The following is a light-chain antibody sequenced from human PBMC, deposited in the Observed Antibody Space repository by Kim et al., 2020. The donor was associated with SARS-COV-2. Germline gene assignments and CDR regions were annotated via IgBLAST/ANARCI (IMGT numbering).Light chain of an antibody. V-gene: IGKV3-15*01. J-gene: IGKJ1*01. Sequence: PGDGATLSCRASQSIDRDLAWYQQKPGQPPRLLIYDSSTRPPGIPARFRGSGSGTEFTLTINSLQSEDLAVYYCQHYNAWPPWTFGRGTKL. CDR2: DSS. CDR1: QSIDRD. CDR3: QHYNAWPPWT.